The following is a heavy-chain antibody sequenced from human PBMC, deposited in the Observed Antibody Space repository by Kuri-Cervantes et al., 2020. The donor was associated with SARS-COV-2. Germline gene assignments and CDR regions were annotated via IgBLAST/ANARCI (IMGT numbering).Heavy chain of an antibody. V-gene: IGHV3-30*18. J-gene: IGHJ5*02. CDR3: AKAVKAVAGTVLDWFDP. Sequence: GESLKISCTASGFTFSSYSMNWVRQAPGKGLEWVAVISYDGSNKYYADSVKGRFTISRDNSKNTLYLQMNSLRAEDTAVYYCAKAVKAVAGTVLDWFDPWGQGALVTVSS. CDR2: ISYDGSNK. CDR1: GFTFSSYS. D-gene: IGHD6-19*01.